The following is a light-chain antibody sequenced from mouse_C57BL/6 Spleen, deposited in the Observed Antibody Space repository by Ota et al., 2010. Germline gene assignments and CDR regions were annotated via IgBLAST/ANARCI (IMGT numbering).Light chain of an antibody. Sequence: IVLSQSPAILSASPGEKVTMTCRASSSVSYMHWYQQKPGSSPKPWIYATSNLASGVPAHFSGSGSGTDFTLTISSVQAEDLAVYYCQNDHSYPFTFGSGTKLEIK. CDR1: SSVSY. CDR3: QNDHSYPFT. J-gene: IGKJ4*01. CDR2: ATS. V-gene: IGKV4-72*01.